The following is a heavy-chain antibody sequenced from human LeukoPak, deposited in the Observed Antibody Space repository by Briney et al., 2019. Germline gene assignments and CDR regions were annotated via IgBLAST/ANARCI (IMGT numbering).Heavy chain of an antibody. Sequence: GGSLRLSCEGSGFTFSNYWMGWVRQAPRKGLQWVANIKTDGSEKYYVDSVKGRFTISRDNAKNSLYLQMNSQRAEDTAVYYCATYSSLNRREFQYWGQGTLLTVSS. D-gene: IGHD3-22*01. V-gene: IGHV3-7*01. CDR1: GFTFSNYW. J-gene: IGHJ1*01. CDR2: IKTDGSEK. CDR3: ATYSSLNRREFQY.